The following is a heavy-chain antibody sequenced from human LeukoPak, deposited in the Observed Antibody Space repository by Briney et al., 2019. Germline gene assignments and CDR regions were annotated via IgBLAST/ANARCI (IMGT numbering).Heavy chain of an antibody. CDR2: IVPIFDTA. CDR1: GGTFSNSI. D-gene: IGHD6-6*01. J-gene: IGHJ5*02. V-gene: IGHV1-69*13. CDR3: ARDRRHSSSSGNNWFDP. Sequence: SVKVSCKASGGTFSNSIISWVRQAPGQGLEWMGRIVPIFDTANYAQKFQDRVTITADESTSTAYMELSSLRSEDTAVYYCARDRRHSSSSGNNWFDPWGQGTLVTVSS.